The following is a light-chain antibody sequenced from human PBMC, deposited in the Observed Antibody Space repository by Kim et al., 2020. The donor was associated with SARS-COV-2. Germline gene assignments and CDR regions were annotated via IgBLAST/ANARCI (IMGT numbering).Light chain of an antibody. Sequence: GQSITIYFTGTSSDVGGYNYVSWYQQHPGKAPKLMIYDVSNRPSGVSIRFSGSNSGNTASLTISGLQAEDEADYYCSSYTSSSTWVFGGGTQLTVL. CDR3: SSYTSSSTWV. CDR1: SSDVGGYNY. CDR2: DVS. V-gene: IGLV2-14*03. J-gene: IGLJ3*02.